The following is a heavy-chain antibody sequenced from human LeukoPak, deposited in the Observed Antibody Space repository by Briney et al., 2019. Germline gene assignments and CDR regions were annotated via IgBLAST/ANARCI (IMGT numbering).Heavy chain of an antibody. V-gene: IGHV3-7*05. D-gene: IGHD6-19*01. CDR1: GFTFSNYW. Sequence: GWSLRFSCAASGFTFSNYWMSWVRQAPGKGPEWVANIKQDGGEKYYVDSVKGRFTISRDKTKNSLYLQMNSLRAEDTAVYYCARSSKAESTRYSSGWYSGPPYYYGMDVWGQGTTVSVSS. J-gene: IGHJ6*02. CDR3: ARSSKAESTRYSSGWYSGPPYYYGMDV. CDR2: IKQDGGEK.